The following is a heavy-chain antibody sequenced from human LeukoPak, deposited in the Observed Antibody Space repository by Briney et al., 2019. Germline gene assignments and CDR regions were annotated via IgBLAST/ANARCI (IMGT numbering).Heavy chain of an antibody. D-gene: IGHD2-15*01. CDR2: INPNTGGT. CDR3: AKSMSGGLGFFQS. J-gene: IGHJ1*01. V-gene: IGHV1-2*02. CDR1: GYTFADYY. Sequence: ASVKVSCKASGYTFADYYIHWVRQAPGQGLEWMGLINPNTGGTNYAQKFQGRVTMTRDTSISTTYMELRSLRSDDTAVYYCAKSMSGGLGFFQSWGQGTLVTVSS.